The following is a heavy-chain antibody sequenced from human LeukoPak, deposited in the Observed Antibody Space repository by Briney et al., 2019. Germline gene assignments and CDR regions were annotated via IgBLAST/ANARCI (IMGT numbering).Heavy chain of an antibody. CDR1: GFTFSSYE. J-gene: IGHJ4*02. Sequence: GGSLRLSCAASGFTFSSYEMNWVRQAPGKGLEWLSYISTSGSTYYADSVKGRFTVSRDNAKNSLYLQMNSLRAEDTAIYYCARDLAIPRGFFDYWGQGTLVTVSS. V-gene: IGHV3-48*03. CDR2: ISTSGST. D-gene: IGHD2-21*01. CDR3: ARDLAIPRGFFDY.